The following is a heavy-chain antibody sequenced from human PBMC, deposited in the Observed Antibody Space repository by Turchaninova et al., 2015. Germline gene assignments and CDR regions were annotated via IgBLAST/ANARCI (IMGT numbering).Heavy chain of an antibody. D-gene: IGHD6-19*01. Sequence: EVQVVGSGGGLGGSLRVLCTVCGCRFGEYAWNWVRQATGRGLELVGFSRSKPYGGTTEYAASVRGRFTISRDDSKSIAYLQMNSLKNEDTAMYYCTRAAVAGNEDWFDPWGQGTLVTVSS. V-gene: IGHV3-49*04. CDR3: TRAAVAGNEDWFDP. CDR2: SRSKPYGGTT. J-gene: IGHJ5*02. CDR1: GCRFGEYA.